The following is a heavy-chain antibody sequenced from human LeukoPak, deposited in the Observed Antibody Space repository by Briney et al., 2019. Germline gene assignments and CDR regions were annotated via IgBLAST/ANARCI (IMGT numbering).Heavy chain of an antibody. V-gene: IGHV4-30-2*06. CDR2: IYHAGST. CDR1: GGSISSGGFY. Sequence: PSQTLSLTCTVSGGSISSGGFYWGWIRQSPGKGLEWIGYIYHAGSTYYNPSLKSRVTISVDRPENQFSLKLSSVTAADTAVYYCARENSVGAPSWFDPWGQGTLVTVSS. D-gene: IGHD1-26*01. CDR3: ARENSVGAPSWFDP. J-gene: IGHJ5*02.